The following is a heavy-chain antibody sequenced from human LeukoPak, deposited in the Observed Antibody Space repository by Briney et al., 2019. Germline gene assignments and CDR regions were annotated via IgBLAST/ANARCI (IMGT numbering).Heavy chain of an antibody. V-gene: IGHV3-49*04. CDR2: IRSEVHGGTT. D-gene: IGHD1-26*01. CDR3: ARDGRSGSAWTPYYFYMDV. CDR1: GFTFGDYP. Sequence: GSLRLSCTASGFTFGDYPVSWVRQAPGKGLQWVGFIRSEVHGGTTQYGASVRGRFTISRDDSKSIAYLQMNSLETEDTAVYYCARDGRSGSAWTPYYFYMDVWGKGTTVTVSS. J-gene: IGHJ6*03.